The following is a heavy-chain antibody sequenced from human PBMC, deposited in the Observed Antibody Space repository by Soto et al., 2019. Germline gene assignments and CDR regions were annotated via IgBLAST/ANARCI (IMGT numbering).Heavy chain of an antibody. D-gene: IGHD6-6*01. Sequence: SETLSHTCTVSSYSITSSSNYWVWSRQTPGKGLERIANTYYDGNTYYNPSLKSRVAISLDTSKNHFSLRLNSVTAADTAVYYCARSSIEPRVFMYPFDSWGQG. CDR2: TYYDGNT. CDR3: ARSSIEPRVFMYPFDS. J-gene: IGHJ4*02. CDR1: SYSITSSSNY. V-gene: IGHV4-39*01.